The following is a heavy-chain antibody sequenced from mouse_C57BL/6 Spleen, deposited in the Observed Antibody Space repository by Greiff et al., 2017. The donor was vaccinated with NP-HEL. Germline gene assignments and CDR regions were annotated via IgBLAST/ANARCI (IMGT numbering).Heavy chain of an antibody. CDR2: ICCDGST. D-gene: IGHD2-4*01. Sequence: VKVVESGPGLVAPSQSLSITCTVSGFSLTSYGVHWVRQPPGKGLEWLVVICCDGSTTYNSALKTRLSISKDNSKSHVFLKKNSRQTYDTAMYYCARQADDYDGYAMDYWGQGTSVTVSS. CDR3: ARQADDYDGYAMDY. J-gene: IGHJ4*01. CDR1: GFSLTSYG. V-gene: IGHV2-6-1*01.